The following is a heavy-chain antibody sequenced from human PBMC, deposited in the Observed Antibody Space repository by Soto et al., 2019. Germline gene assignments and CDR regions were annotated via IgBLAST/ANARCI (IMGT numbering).Heavy chain of an antibody. CDR2: IKQDGSEK. CDR3: ARDRTVMITFGGVIAHYFDY. J-gene: IGHJ4*02. V-gene: IGHV3-7*03. D-gene: IGHD3-16*02. Sequence: WVSQAPGKGLEWVANIKQDGSEKYYVDSVKGRFTISRDNAKNSLYLQMNSLRAEDTAVYYCARDRTVMITFGGVIAHYFDYWGQGTLVTVSS.